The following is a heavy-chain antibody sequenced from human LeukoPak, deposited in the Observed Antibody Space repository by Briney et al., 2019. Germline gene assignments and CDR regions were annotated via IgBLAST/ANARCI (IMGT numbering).Heavy chain of an antibody. CDR3: ARVVASTSIDF. CDR1: GYSIISEYF. CDR2: IFHSGDV. V-gene: IGHV4-38-2*02. Sequence: SETLSLTCIVPGYSIISEYFWGWVRQPPGKGPEWIGSIFHSGDVYYNPSLTSRVTLAVDPSNNRFSLKGTSVTAADTAIYYCARVVASTSIDFWGQGTLVTVSS. J-gene: IGHJ4*02. D-gene: IGHD2-15*01.